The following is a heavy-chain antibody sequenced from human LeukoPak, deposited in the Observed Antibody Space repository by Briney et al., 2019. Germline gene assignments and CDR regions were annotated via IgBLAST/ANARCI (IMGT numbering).Heavy chain of an antibody. CDR2: INTDGSST. D-gene: IGHD3-16*02. Sequence: PGGSLRLSCAASGFTFSNYWMHWVRQAPGKGLVWVSRINTDGSSTSYADSVKGRFTISRDNAENTLYLQMNSLRAEDSAVYYCARGRTFGGVIVYWGQGTLVTVSS. V-gene: IGHV3-74*01. CDR3: ARGRTFGGVIVY. J-gene: IGHJ4*02. CDR1: GFTFSNYW.